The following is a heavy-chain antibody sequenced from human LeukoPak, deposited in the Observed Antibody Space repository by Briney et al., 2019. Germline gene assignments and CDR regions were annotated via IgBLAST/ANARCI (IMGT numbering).Heavy chain of an antibody. D-gene: IGHD1-14*01. V-gene: IGHV1-2*02. J-gene: IGHJ6*02. CDR2: TNPNSGGT. Sequence: VSVKVSCKASGYTFTGYYMHWVRQAPGQVLEWMGWTNPNSGGTNYAQKFQGRVTMTRDTSISTAYMELSRLRSDDTAVYYCAPELTYYYYGMDVWGQGTTVSVSS. CDR3: APELTYYYYGMDV. CDR1: GYTFTGYY.